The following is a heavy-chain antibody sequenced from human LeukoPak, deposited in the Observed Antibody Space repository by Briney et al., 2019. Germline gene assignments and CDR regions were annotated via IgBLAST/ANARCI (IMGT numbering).Heavy chain of an antibody. D-gene: IGHD4-17*01. CDR2: IYSGGST. CDR3: ARDKLYGDYNFDY. J-gene: IGHJ4*02. V-gene: IGHV3-66*02. CDR1: GFTVSSNY. Sequence: GGSLRLSCAASGFTVSSNYMSWVRQAPGQGLEWVSVIYSGGSTYYADSVKGRFTISRDNSKNTLYLQMNSLRAEDTAVYYCARDKLYGDYNFDYWGQGTLVTVSS.